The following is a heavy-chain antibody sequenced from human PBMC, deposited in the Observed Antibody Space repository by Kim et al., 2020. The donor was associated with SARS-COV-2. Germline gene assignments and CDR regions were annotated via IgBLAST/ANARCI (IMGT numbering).Heavy chain of an antibody. Sequence: SRQCQGRVTITRDTSAGTAYMELSSLRSEDTAVYYCARDGWQQGNWFDPWGQGTLVTVSS. D-gene: IGHD6-13*01. CDR3: ARDGWQQGNWFDP. V-gene: IGHV1-3*01. J-gene: IGHJ5*02.